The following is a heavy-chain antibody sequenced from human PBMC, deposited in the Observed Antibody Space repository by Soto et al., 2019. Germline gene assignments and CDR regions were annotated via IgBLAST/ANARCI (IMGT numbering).Heavy chain of an antibody. J-gene: IGHJ3*02. V-gene: IGHV3-23*01. CDR1: GFTFSSDS. CDR3: AKNLDKLWSILGAFDI. Sequence: GGPLRLSCADSGFTFSSDSLSWVRQAPGKGLGWVSAMSCSGGSTYYADSVKGRFTISRDNSKNTLYLQMNSLRAEDTAVYYCAKNLDKLWSILGAFDIWGQGTMVTVSS. D-gene: IGHD5-18*01. CDR2: MSCSGGST.